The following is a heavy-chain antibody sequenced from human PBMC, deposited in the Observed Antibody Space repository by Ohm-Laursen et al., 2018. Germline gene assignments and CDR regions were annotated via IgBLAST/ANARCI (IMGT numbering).Heavy chain of an antibody. D-gene: IGHD5-24*01. CDR1: GFTFSDYY. CDR3: ARTFRDGYDNYKYFDL. Sequence: GSLRLSCAASGFTFSDYYMSWIRQAPGKGLEWVSNISSSGNTIYYADSVKGRFTISRDNAKNSLYLQVKSLRAEDTAVYYCARTFRDGYDNYKYFDLWGRGTLVTVSS. J-gene: IGHJ2*01. V-gene: IGHV3-11*01. CDR2: ISSSGNTI.